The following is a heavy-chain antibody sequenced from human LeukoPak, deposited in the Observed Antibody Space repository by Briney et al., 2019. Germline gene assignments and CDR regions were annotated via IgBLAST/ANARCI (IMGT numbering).Heavy chain of an antibody. J-gene: IGHJ4*02. CDR2: IRYDGSNK. CDR1: GFTFSSYG. Sequence: RSGGSLRLSCAASGFTFSSYGMHWVRRAPGKGLEWVAFIRYDGSNKYYADSVKGRFTISRDNSKNTLYLQMNSLRAEDTAVYYCAKEDRLRADYGDSAGDYWGQGTLVTVSS. D-gene: IGHD4-17*01. V-gene: IGHV3-30*02. CDR3: AKEDRLRADYGDSAGDY.